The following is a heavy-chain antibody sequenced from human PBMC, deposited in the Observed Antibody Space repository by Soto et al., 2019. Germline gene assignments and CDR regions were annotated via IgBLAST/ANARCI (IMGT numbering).Heavy chain of an antibody. J-gene: IGHJ4*02. CDR1: GGSISSYY. Sequence: SETLSLTCTVPGGSISSYYWSWIRQPPGKGLEWIGDIYYSGTTNYSPSLKSRVAISLDTSENQFSLKLTSATAADTAVYFCARKYCSSTFCSPFDYWGQGTLVTVSS. D-gene: IGHD2-2*01. CDR2: IYYSGTT. CDR3: ARKYCSSTFCSPFDY. V-gene: IGHV4-59*01.